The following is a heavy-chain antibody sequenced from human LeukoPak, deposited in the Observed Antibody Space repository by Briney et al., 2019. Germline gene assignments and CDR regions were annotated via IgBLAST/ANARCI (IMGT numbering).Heavy chain of an antibody. V-gene: IGHV3-30*04. CDR1: GFTFSSYA. D-gene: IGHD2-21*02. CDR2: ISYDGSNK. CDR3: ARGPRGVVVTAMAAY. Sequence: GGSLRLSCAASGFTFSSYAMHWVRQAPGKGLEWVAVISYDGSNKYYADSVKGRFTISRDNSKNTLYMQMNSLRAGDTAVYYCARGPRGVVVTAMAAYWGQGTLVTVSS. J-gene: IGHJ4*02.